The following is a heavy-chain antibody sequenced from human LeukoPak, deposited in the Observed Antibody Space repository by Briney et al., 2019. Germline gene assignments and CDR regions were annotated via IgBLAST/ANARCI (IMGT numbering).Heavy chain of an antibody. D-gene: IGHD6-19*01. CDR2: VFGSGGSA. CDR1: GFTFSSYS. CDR3: GKTTVGYSSGRYPGWPVDY. J-gene: IGHJ4*02. Sequence: GGSLRLSCAASGFTFSSYSMNWVRQAPGKGLEWVAGVFGSGGSAHYTDSVKGRFTIFRDNSKNTVYLQMNSLRAEDTAVYYCGKTTVGYSSGRYPGWPVDYWGQGTLVTVSS. V-gene: IGHV3-23*01.